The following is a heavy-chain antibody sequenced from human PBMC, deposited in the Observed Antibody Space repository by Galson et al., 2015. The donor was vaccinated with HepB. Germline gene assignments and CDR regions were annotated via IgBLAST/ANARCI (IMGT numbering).Heavy chain of an antibody. J-gene: IGHJ4*02. CDR3: ARGNNPNY. V-gene: IGHV3-7*03. D-gene: IGHD1/OR15-1a*01. Sequence: SLRLSCAASGFRLSDSWITWVRQSAGRGLEWVANINEDGSTKFYLDSVKGRFTISRDNAKNSVFLQMNNLRADDTAVYYCARGNNPNYWDQDTLVSVSS. CDR1: GFRLSDSW. CDR2: INEDGSTK.